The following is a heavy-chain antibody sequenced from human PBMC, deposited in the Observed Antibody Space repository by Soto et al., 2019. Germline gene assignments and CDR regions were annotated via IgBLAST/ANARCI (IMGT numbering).Heavy chain of an antibody. J-gene: IGHJ3*02. CDR3: ARAELQLDPRAPWGVFDI. CDR1: GYSISSDYY. V-gene: IGHV4-38-2*02. Sequence: SETLSLTCTVSGYSISSDYYWGWVRQPPGKGLEWIGSFYHGGSIYYTPSLKSRVTISEDTSKNQFSLNLRSVTAADTAVYYCARAELQLDPRAPWGVFDIWGHGTMVTV. CDR2: FYHGGSI. D-gene: IGHD1-1*01.